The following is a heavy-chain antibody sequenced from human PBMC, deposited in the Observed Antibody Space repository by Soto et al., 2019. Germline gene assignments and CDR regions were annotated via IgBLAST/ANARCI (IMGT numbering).Heavy chain of an antibody. CDR3: ARGVDRQWADY. Sequence: WETLSLTCTVSGGSINAYFWTWIRQAPGKGLEWIGFVYYSGNTNYNPSLKSRVSISLHTSKNQFSLKLSSVTAADTAVYYCARGVDRQWADYWGQGTLVTVSS. J-gene: IGHJ4*02. CDR2: VYYSGNT. D-gene: IGHD6-19*01. V-gene: IGHV4-59*01. CDR1: GGSINAYF.